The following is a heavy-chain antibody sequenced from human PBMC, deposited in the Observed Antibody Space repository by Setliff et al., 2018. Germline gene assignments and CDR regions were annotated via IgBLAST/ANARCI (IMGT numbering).Heavy chain of an antibody. V-gene: IGHV3-7*01. CDR3: ARVYAYSYGFDS. CDR1: GFTFRRDW. D-gene: IGHD5-18*01. CDR2: IRQDGSEK. J-gene: IGHJ4*02. Sequence: GSLRLSCAASGFTFRRDWMSWVRQAPGKGLEWVANIRQDGSEKYYVDSVRGRFTISRDNAKQSLYLQMNSLRVEDTAVYYCARVYAYSYGFDSWGQGTQVTVSS.